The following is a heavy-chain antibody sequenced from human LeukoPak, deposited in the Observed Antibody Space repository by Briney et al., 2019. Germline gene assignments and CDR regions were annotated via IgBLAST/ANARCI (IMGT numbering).Heavy chain of an antibody. J-gene: IGHJ5*02. CDR1: GYTFTGYY. CDR3: ARESVDTAMAGGNWFDP. CDR2: INPNSGGT. V-gene: IGHV1-2*02. D-gene: IGHD5-18*01. Sequence: GASVKVSCKASGYTFTGYYMHRVRQAPGQGLEWMGWINPNSGGTNYAQKFQGRVTMTRDTSISTAYMELSRLRSDDTAVYYCARESVDTAMAGGNWFDPWGQGTLVTVSS.